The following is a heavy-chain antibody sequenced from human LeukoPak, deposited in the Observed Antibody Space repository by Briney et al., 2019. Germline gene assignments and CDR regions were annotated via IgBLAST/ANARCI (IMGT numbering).Heavy chain of an antibody. CDR2: IRYGGSNK. D-gene: IGHD1-1*01. CDR3: AKEYGYDYNYFYSMDV. Sequence: PGGSLRLSCVASGFTLSSYGIHWVRQAPGKGLEWVAFIRYGGSNKYHADSVKGRFTISRDNSKNTVYLQMNSLRAEDTAVYFCAKEYGYDYNYFYSMDVWGKGTTVTISS. CDR1: GFTLSSYG. V-gene: IGHV3-30*02. J-gene: IGHJ6*03.